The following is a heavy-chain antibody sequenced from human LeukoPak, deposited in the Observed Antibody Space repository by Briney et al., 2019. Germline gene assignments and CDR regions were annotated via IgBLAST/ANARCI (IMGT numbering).Heavy chain of an antibody. Sequence: QTSETLSLTCTVSGGSISSGGYYWSWIRQHPGKGLEWIGYIYYSGSTYYNPSLKSRVTISVDTSKNQFSLKLSSVTAADTAVYYCAREEGDGYKFDYWGQGTLVTVSS. D-gene: IGHD5-24*01. J-gene: IGHJ4*02. CDR3: AREEGDGYKFDY. V-gene: IGHV4-31*03. CDR1: GGSISSGGYY. CDR2: IYYSGST.